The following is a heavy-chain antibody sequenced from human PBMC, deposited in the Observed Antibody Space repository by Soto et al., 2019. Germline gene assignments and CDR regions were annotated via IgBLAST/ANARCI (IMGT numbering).Heavy chain of an antibody. CDR1: GGSISSSDYY. V-gene: IGHV4-31*03. Sequence: QVQLQESGPGLVKPSQTLSLTCTVSGGSISSSDYYWSWIRQHSGKGLGWLGYFYYTGNTSSTPSLRSRVTRSGDTSKNQVSQNRSSVTAADTAGYYCVRESPFSDGGGRGTTVTVS. CDR3: VRESPFSDG. CDR2: FYYTGNT. J-gene: IGHJ6*02.